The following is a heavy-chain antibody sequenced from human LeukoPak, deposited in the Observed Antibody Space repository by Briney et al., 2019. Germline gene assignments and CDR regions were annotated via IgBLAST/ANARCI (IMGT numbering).Heavy chain of an antibody. D-gene: IGHD5-12*01. CDR1: GIDFNVYE. V-gene: IGHV3-30*04. CDR2: ISDNGLRT. Sequence: GGSLRLSCVASGIDFNVYEFHWVRQSPGKGLEWVALISDNGLRTEYAESLKGRFTVSRDNSKSTVVLQMNNLRVEDTAVYFCARERRGYGYGTLDPWGQGTWSPSPQ. J-gene: IGHJ5*02. CDR3: ARERRGYGYGTLDP.